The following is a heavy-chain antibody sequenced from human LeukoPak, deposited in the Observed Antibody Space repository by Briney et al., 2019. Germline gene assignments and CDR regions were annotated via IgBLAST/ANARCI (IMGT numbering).Heavy chain of an antibody. J-gene: IGHJ3*01. CDR2: ISSSSTYI. Sequence: GGSLRLSCAASGFIFSSYSMSWVRQTPDKGLEWVSSISSSSTYIHYADSVKGRFTISRDNAQNSLYLQMTSLRVEDTAVYYCLGAFDFWGQGTMVTVSS. V-gene: IGHV3-21*01. CDR3: LGAFDF. CDR1: GFIFSSYS.